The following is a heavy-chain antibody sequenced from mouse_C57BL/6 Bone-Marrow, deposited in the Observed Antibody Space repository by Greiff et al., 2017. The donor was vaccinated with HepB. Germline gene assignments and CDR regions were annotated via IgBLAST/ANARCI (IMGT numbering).Heavy chain of an antibody. CDR2: ISSGSSTI. J-gene: IGHJ1*03. D-gene: IGHD1-1*01. V-gene: IGHV5-17*01. CDR3: ARLRHYYGSSHWYFDV. Sequence: EVQVVESGGGLVKPGGSLKLSCAASGFTFSDYGMHWVRQAPEKGLEWVAYISSGSSTIYYADTVKGRFTISRDNAKNTLFLQMTSLRSEDTAMYYCARLRHYYGSSHWYFDVWGTGTTVTVSS. CDR1: GFTFSDYG.